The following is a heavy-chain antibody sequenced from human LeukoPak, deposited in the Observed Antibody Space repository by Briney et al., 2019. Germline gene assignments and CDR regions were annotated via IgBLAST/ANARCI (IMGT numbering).Heavy chain of an antibody. CDR1: GFTFSSYA. J-gene: IGHJ2*01. V-gene: IGHV3-23*01. CDR2: MSGSSGST. Sequence: GGSLRLSCAASGFTFSSYAMSWVRQAPGKGLEWVSAMSGSSGSTYYADSVKGRFTISRDNSKNTLYLEMNSLGAEDTAVYYCAKTDRYRSSPGKESYWFFDLWGRGTLVTVSS. D-gene: IGHD6-6*01. CDR3: AKTDRYRSSPGKESYWFFDL.